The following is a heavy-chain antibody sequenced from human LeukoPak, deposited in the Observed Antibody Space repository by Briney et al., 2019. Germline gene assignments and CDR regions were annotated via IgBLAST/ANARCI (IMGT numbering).Heavy chain of an antibody. D-gene: IGHD1-26*01. J-gene: IGHJ5*02. CDR1: GYTFTGYY. CDR2: INPNSGGT. Sequence: ASVKVSCKASGYTFTGYYMHWVRQAPGQGLEWMGWINPNSGGTNYAQKFQGRVTMTRDTSISTAYMELSRLRSDDTAVYYCARGRDGGATTNNWFDPWGQGTLVTVSS. CDR3: ARGRDGGATTNNWFDP. V-gene: IGHV1-2*02.